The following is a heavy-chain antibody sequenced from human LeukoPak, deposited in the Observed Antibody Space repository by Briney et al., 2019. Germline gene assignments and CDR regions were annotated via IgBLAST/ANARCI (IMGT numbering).Heavy chain of an antibody. Sequence: PGGSLRLSCEASGFTFSHFGMHWVRQAPGKGLEWVAVIWSDATNKYYADSVKGRFTISRDNFKKTVSLQMNSLRAEDTAVYYFAKDARGGFTYSNSLKHWGKGSLVTVSS. CDR1: GFTFSHFG. CDR3: AKDARGGFTYSNSLKH. D-gene: IGHD4-11*01. V-gene: IGHV3-33*06. CDR2: IWSDATNK. J-gene: IGHJ4*02.